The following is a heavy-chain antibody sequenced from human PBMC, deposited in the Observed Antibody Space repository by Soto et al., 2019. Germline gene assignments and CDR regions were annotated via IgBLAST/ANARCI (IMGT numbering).Heavy chain of an antibody. Sequence: AETLSLTCTVSGGSISSYYWSWIRQPPGKGLEWIGYIYYSGSTNYNPSLKSRVTISVDTSKNQFSLKLSSVTAADTAVYYCARDIAAAGFDYWGQGPMITV. D-gene: IGHD6-13*01. J-gene: IGHJ4*02. CDR3: ARDIAAAGFDY. CDR2: IYYSGST. V-gene: IGHV4-59*01. CDR1: GGSISSYY.